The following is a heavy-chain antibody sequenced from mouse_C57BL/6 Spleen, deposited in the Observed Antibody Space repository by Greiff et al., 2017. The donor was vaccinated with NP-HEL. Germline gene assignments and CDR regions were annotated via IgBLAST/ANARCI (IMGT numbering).Heavy chain of an antibody. D-gene: IGHD1-1*01. V-gene: IGHV1-15*01. CDR3: TRGNYGRSRAWFAY. J-gene: IGHJ3*01. CDR1: GYTFTDYE. Sequence: QVQLQQSGAELVRPGASVTLSCKASGYTFTDYEMHWVKQTPVHGLEWIGAIDPETGGTAYNQKFKGKAILTADKSSSTAYMELRSLTSEDSAVYYCTRGNYGRSRAWFAYWGQGTLVTVSA. CDR2: IDPETGGT.